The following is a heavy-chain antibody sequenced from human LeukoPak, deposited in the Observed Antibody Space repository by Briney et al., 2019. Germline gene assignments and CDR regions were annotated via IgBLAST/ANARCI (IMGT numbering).Heavy chain of an antibody. CDR3: ASIEAAAGKGRGDWFDP. V-gene: IGHV4-59*01. J-gene: IGHJ5*02. D-gene: IGHD6-13*01. Sequence: GSLRLSCAASEFTFPMYWMTWIRQPPGKGLEWIGYIYYSGSTNYNPSLKSRVTISVDTSKNQFSLKLSSVTAADTAVYYCASIEAAAGKGRGDWFDPWGQGTLVTVSS. CDR2: IYYSGST. CDR1: EFTFPMYW.